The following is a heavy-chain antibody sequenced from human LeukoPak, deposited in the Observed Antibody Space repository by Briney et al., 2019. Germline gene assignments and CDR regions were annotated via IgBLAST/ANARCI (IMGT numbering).Heavy chain of an antibody. CDR2: INRSGST. V-gene: IGHV4-34*01. D-gene: IGHD5-18*01. CDR3: ARRGYSYGT. CDR1: GGSFSSYY. J-gene: IGHJ4*02. Sequence: SETLSLTCAVYGGSFSSYYWSWIRQPPWKGLEWIGEINRSGSTNYNPSLRSRVTISVDTSKNQFSLNLSSVTAADTAVYYCARRGYSYGTWGQGTLVTVSS.